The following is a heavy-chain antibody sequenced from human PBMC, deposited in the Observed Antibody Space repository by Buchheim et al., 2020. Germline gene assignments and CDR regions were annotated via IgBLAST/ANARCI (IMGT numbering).Heavy chain of an antibody. D-gene: IGHD2-15*01. CDR1: GFTFSSYA. CDR3: AKDRIPSYSRGFDY. Sequence: EVQLLESGGDLVQPGGSLRLSCSVSGFTFSSYAMSWVRQAPGKGLEWVSAISGSGDTYYTDSVKGRFTISRDNSKNTLYLQMNGLRAEDTAVYYCAKDRIPSYSRGFDYWGQGTL. CDR2: ISGSGDT. J-gene: IGHJ4*02. V-gene: IGHV3-23*01.